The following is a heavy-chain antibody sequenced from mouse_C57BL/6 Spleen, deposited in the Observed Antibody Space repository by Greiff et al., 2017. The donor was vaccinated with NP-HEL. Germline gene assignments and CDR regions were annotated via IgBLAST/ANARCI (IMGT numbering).Heavy chain of an antibody. V-gene: IGHV1-31*01. CDR3: ARFYDYDNYYAMDY. CDR2: IYPYNGVS. J-gene: IGHJ4*01. CDR1: GYSFTGYY. Sequence: VQLKQSGPELVKPGASVKISCKASGYSFTGYYMHWVKQSHGNILDWIGYIYPYNGVSSYNQKFKGKATLTVDKSSSTAYMELRSLTSAASAVYYCARFYDYDNYYAMDYWGQGTSVTVSS. D-gene: IGHD2-4*01.